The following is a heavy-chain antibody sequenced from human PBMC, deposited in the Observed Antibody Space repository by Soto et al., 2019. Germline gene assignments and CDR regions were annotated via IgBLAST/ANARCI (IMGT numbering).Heavy chain of an antibody. CDR2: INSDGSIT. Sequence: GGSLRLSCAASGFTFSSYWMHWVRQAPGKGLVWVSRINSDGSITNYADSVKGRFTISRNNAKSTLYLQMNSLRAEDTALYYCAKGRSYYYYYGVDVWGQGTTVTVSS. V-gene: IGHV3-74*01. CDR1: GFTFSSYW. CDR3: AKGRSYYYYYGVDV. J-gene: IGHJ6*02.